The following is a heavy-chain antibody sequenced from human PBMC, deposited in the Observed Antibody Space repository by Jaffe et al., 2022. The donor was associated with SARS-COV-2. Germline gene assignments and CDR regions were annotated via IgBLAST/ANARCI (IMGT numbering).Heavy chain of an antibody. CDR1: GGSLSGYY. CDR2: INHSGST. D-gene: IGHD5-18*01. Sequence: QVQLRQWGAGLLKPSETLSLTCAVYGGSLSGYYWSWIRQPPGKGLEWIGEINHSGSTSYNPSLKSRVTISVDTSKNQFSLKLNSMTAADTAVYYCARGRIPGYPTAFDIWGQGTMVTVSS. V-gene: IGHV4-34*01. CDR3: ARGRIPGYPTAFDI. J-gene: IGHJ3*02.